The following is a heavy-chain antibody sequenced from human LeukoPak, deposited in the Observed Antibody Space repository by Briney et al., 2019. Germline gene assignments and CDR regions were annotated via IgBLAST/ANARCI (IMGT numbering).Heavy chain of an antibody. CDR2: ISSNGGST. CDR3: VKDYNWNIFHY. CDR1: GFTFSSYA. J-gene: IGHJ4*02. D-gene: IGHD1/OR15-1a*01. V-gene: IGHV3-64D*09. Sequence: GGSLRLSCSASGFTFSSYAMHWVRQAPGKGLEYVSGISSNGGSTYYADSVKGRFTISRDNSRNTLYLQMSSLRADDTAVYYCVKDYNWNIFHYWGQGTLVTVSS.